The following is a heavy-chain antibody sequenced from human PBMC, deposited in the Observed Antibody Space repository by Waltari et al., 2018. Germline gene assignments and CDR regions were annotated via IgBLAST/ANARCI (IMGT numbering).Heavy chain of an antibody. J-gene: IGHJ4*02. CDR1: GFTFSSYA. D-gene: IGHD5-12*01. V-gene: IGHV3-23*04. CDR3: ARGGYEGYFDY. Sequence: EVQLVESGGGLVQPGGSLRLSCAASGFTFSSYAMSWVRQAPGKGLEWVSAISGSGGSTDYADSVKGRFTISRDNAKNTLYLQMSSLRSEDTAVYYCARGGYEGYFDYWGQGTLVTVSS. CDR2: ISGSGGST.